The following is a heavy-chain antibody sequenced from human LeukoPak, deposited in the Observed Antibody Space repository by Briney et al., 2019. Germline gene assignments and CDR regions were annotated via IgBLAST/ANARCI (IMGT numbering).Heavy chain of an antibody. CDR2: INSDGSST. J-gene: IGHJ4*02. CDR1: GFTFSNYW. V-gene: IGHV3-74*01. CDR3: ASSGSYRFDY. D-gene: IGHD1-26*01. Sequence: LPGGSLRLSCAASGFTFSNYWMHWVRQAPGKGLLWVSRINSDGSSTNYADSVKGRFTISRDNAKNSLYLQMNSLRDEDTAVYYCASSGSYRFDYWGQGTLVTVSS.